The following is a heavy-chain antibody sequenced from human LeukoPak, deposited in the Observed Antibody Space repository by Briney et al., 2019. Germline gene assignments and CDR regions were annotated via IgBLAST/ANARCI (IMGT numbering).Heavy chain of an antibody. CDR1: GGSISSYY. D-gene: IGHD5-18*01. J-gene: IGHJ5*02. Sequence: SETLSLTCTVSGGSISSYYWSWIRQPPGKGLEWIGYIYYSGSTNYNPSLKSRVTISVDTSKNQFSLKLSSVTAADTAVYYCVRGGGYSYGKNWFDPWGQGTLVTVSS. CDR3: VRGGGYSYGKNWFDP. V-gene: IGHV4-59*01. CDR2: IYYSGST.